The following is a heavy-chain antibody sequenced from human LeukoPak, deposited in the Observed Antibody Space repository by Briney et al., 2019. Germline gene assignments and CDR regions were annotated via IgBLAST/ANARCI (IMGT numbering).Heavy chain of an antibody. J-gene: IGHJ4*02. CDR2: ISSSGSTI. CDR3: ARSSGWYVDRAGFFDY. CDR1: GFTFSSYE. V-gene: IGHV3-48*03. D-gene: IGHD6-19*01. Sequence: GGSLRLSCAASGFTFSSYEMNWVRQAPGKGLEWVSYISSSGSTIYYADSVKGRFTISRDNAKNSLYLQMNSLRAEDTAVYYCARSSGWYVDRAGFFDYWGQGTLVTVSS.